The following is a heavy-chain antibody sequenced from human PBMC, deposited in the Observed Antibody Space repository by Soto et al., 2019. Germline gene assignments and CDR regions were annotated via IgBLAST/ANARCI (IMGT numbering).Heavy chain of an antibody. CDR3: ARGPQGIATASFDP. D-gene: IGHD6-13*01. V-gene: IGHV1-3*01. J-gene: IGHJ5*02. Sequence: ASVKVSCKASGYTFTSYAMHWVRQAPGQRLERMGWINAGNGNTKYSQKFQGRVTITRDTSASTAYMELSSLRSEDTAVYYCARGPQGIATASFDPWGQGTLVTVSS. CDR2: INAGNGNT. CDR1: GYTFTSYA.